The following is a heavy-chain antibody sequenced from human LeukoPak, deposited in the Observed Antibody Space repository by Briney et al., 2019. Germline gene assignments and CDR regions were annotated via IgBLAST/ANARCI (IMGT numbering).Heavy chain of an antibody. CDR3: ARERGL. V-gene: IGHV4-59*12. CDR1: GATIKSYY. CDR2: IHYSGNT. J-gene: IGHJ4*02. Sequence: SETLSLTWTVSGATIKSYYWSWIRQSPGKGLEWIADIHYSGNTNYNPSLKSRVTISVDTSKNQFSLKLSSVTAADTAVYYCARERGLWGQGTLVTVSS.